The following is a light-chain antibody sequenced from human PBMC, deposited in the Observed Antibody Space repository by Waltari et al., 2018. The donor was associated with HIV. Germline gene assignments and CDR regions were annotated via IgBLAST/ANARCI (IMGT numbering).Light chain of an antibody. CDR1: SGHTNYA. CDR2: VKSDGSH. Sequence: QLVLTQSPSASASLGASVKLTCTLSSGHTNYAIAWHQQQPEKGPRYLMTVKSDGSHSKGDGIPDRFSGSSSGAGRYLTIASLQAEEEADYYLQTWGIGFQVFGGGTKLTVL. CDR3: QTWGIGFQV. J-gene: IGLJ3*02. V-gene: IGLV4-69*02.